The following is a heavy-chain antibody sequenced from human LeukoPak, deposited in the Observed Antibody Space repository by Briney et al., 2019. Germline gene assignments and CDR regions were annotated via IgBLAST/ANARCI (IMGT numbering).Heavy chain of an antibody. CDR3: ARRGLYGDFEHY. CDR2: IYYSGST. J-gene: IGHJ4*02. D-gene: IGHD4-17*01. V-gene: IGHV4-39*01. CDR1: GGSISSSSYY. Sequence: SETLSLTCTVSGGSISSSSYYWGWIRQPPGKGLEWIGSIYYSGSTYYNPSLKSRVTISVDTSKNQFSLKLSSVTAADTAVYYCARRGLYGDFEHYWGEGTLVTVSS.